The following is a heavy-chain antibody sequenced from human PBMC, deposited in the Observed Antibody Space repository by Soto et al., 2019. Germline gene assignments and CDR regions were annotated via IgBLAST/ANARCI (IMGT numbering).Heavy chain of an antibody. Sequence: ASVKVSCKASGYTFTGYYMHWVRQAPGQGLEWMRWINPNSGGTNYAQKFQGRVTMTRDTSISTAYMELSRLRSDDTAVYYCARDLSPSIAALRGDYYYYGMDVWGQGTTVTVSS. CDR1: GYTFTGYY. D-gene: IGHD6-6*01. CDR3: ARDLSPSIAALRGDYYYYGMDV. V-gene: IGHV1-2*02. J-gene: IGHJ6*02. CDR2: INPNSGGT.